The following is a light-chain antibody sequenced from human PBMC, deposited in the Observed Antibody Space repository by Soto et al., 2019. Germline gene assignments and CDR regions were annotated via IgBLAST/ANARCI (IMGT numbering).Light chain of an antibody. J-gene: IGLJ2*01. CDR2: DVS. Sequence: QSVLTQPASVSGSPGQSITISCTGTSSDVGGYNYVAWYQHHPGKAPKLMIYDVSHRPSGVSNRFSGSKSGNTAALTISGLQAEDEADYYCSSYTISSTLVFGGGTKLTVL. CDR3: SSYTISSTLV. V-gene: IGLV2-14*03. CDR1: SSDVGGYNY.